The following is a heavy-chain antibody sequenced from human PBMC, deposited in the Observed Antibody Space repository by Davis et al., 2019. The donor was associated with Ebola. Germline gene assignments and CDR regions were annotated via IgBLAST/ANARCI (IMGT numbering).Heavy chain of an antibody. CDR2: IIPIFGTA. J-gene: IGHJ4*02. CDR1: GGTFSSYA. V-gene: IGHV1-69*06. D-gene: IGHD6-13*01. Sequence: SVKVSCKASGGTFSSYAISWVRQAPGQGLEWMGGIIPIFGTANYAQKFQGRVTITADKSTSTAYMELSSLRSEDTAVYYCARDRGGSSWYGEGFDYWGQGTLVTVSS. CDR3: ARDRGGSSWYGEGFDY.